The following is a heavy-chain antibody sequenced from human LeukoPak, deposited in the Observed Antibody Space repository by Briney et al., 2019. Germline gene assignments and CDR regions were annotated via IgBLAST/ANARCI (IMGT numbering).Heavy chain of an antibody. CDR1: GGSISSSSYY. J-gene: IGHJ4*02. V-gene: IGHV4-39*01. CDR2: IYYSGST. D-gene: IGHD3-16*01. CDR3: ARHDYFIDY. Sequence: SETLSLTCTVSGGSISSSSYYWGWIRQPPGKGLEWIGSIYYSGSTYYNPSLKSRVIISVDTSKNQFSLKLSSVTAADTAVYYCARHDYFIDYWGQGTLVTVSS.